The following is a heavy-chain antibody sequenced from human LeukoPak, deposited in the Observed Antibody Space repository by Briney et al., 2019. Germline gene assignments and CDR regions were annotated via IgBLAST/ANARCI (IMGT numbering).Heavy chain of an antibody. D-gene: IGHD3-3*01. V-gene: IGHV4-59*01. CDR2: IYYSGST. CDR3: ARDKAAPNYDFWSGYYPGVHYYYGMDV. CDR1: GASISSYY. Sequence: TSETLSLTCTVSGASISSYYRSWIRQPPGKGLEWIGYIYYSGSTNYNPSLKSRVTISVDTSKNQFSLKLSSVTAADTAVYYCARDKAAPNYDFWSGYYPGVHYYYGMDVWGQGTTVTVSS. J-gene: IGHJ6*02.